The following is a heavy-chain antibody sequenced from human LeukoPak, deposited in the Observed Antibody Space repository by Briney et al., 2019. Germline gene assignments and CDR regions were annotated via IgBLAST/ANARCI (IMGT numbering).Heavy chain of an antibody. J-gene: IGHJ4*02. CDR3: AREPDGYSRYYFDY. CDR2: ISYDGSNK. Sequence: GGSLRLSCAASGFTFSSYAMHWVRQAPGKGLEWVAVISYDGSNKYYADSVKGRFTISRDNSKNTLYLQMNSLRAEDTAVYYCAREPDGYSRYYFDYWGQGTLVTVSS. D-gene: IGHD5-24*01. CDR1: GFTFSSYA. V-gene: IGHV3-30-3*01.